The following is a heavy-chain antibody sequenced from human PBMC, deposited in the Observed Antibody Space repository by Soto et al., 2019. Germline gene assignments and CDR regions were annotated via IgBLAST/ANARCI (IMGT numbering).Heavy chain of an antibody. D-gene: IGHD3-22*01. V-gene: IGHV3-7*03. CDR2: INRGGGER. CDR1: GFTFADDW. Sequence: GGSLRLSCAGSGFTFADDWMSWVRQAPGKGLEWVANINRGGGERYYVDSVKGRFTISRDDAKNSLYLQMNSLRAEDTAVYYCTRDLDTSGSAPISEYWGQGTLVTVSS. CDR3: TRDLDTSGSAPISEY. J-gene: IGHJ4*02.